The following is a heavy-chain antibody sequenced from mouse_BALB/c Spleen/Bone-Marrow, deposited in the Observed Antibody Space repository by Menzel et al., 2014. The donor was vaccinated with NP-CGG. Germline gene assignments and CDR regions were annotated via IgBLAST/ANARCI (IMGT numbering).Heavy chain of an antibody. CDR1: GYSFTNYW. J-gene: IGHJ3*01. V-gene: IGHV1-74*01. CDR2: IHPSDSET. Sequence: VQLQQSGAELVMPGASVKLSCKASGYSFTNYWMNWVEQRPVQGLEWIGMIHPSDSETRLNQKFKDKATLTVDKSSSPAYMQLSSPTSEDSAVYYCARFGNYEGFAYWGQGTLVTVSA. CDR3: ARFGNYEGFAY. D-gene: IGHD2-1*01.